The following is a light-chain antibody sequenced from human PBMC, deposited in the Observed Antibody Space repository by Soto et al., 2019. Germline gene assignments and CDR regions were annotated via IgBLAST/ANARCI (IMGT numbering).Light chain of an antibody. CDR2: DVT. CDR3: CSYAGGAV. J-gene: IGLJ2*01. Sequence: QSALTQPRSVSGSPGQSVTISCTGTSFDVGGYNYVSWYQRHPGKAPKLMIYDVTKRPSGVPDRFSGSKSGNTASLTISGLQAEDEADYYCCSYAGGAVFGGGTKLTVL. CDR1: SFDVGGYNY. V-gene: IGLV2-11*01.